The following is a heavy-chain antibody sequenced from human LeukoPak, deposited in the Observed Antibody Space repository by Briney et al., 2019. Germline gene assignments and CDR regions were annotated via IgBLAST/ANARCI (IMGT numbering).Heavy chain of an antibody. D-gene: IGHD6-13*01. Sequence: SVKVSCKASGGTFSSYAISWVRQAPGQGLEWMGRIIPILGIANYAQKFQGRVTITADKSTSTAYMELSSLRSEDTAVCYCASIAAAGTPSDYWGQGTLVTVSS. CDR3: ASIAAAGTPSDY. J-gene: IGHJ4*02. V-gene: IGHV1-69*04. CDR2: IIPILGIA. CDR1: GGTFSSYA.